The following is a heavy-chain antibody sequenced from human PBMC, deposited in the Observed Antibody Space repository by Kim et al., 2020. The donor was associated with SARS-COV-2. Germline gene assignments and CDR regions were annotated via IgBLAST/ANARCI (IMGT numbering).Heavy chain of an antibody. CDR2: IYYSGST. V-gene: IGHV4-39*01. CDR3: ARQVPAAILRFDY. Sequence: SETLSLTCTVSGGSISSSSYYWGWIRQPPGKGLEWIGSIYYSGSTYYNPSLKSRVTISVDTSKNQFSLKLSSVTAADTAVYYCARQVPAAILRFDYWGQGTLVTVSS. J-gene: IGHJ4*02. CDR1: GGSISSSSYY. D-gene: IGHD2-2*01.